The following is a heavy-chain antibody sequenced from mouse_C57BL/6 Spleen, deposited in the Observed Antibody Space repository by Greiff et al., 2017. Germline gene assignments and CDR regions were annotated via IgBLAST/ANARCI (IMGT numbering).Heavy chain of an antibody. CDR2: ISSGSSTI. J-gene: IGHJ4*01. CDR1: GFTFSDYG. Sequence: EVKLMESGGGLVKPGGSLKLSCAASGFTFSDYGMHWVRQAPEKGLEWVAYISSGSSTIYYADTVKGRFTISRDNAKNTLFLQMTSLRSEDTAMYYCARRDYYGSSPHYYAMDYWGQGTSVTVSS. D-gene: IGHD1-1*01. V-gene: IGHV5-17*01. CDR3: ARRDYYGSSPHYYAMDY.